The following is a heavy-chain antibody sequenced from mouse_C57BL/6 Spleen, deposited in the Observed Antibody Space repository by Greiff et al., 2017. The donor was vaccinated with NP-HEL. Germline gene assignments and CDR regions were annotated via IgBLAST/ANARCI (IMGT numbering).Heavy chain of an antibody. CDR2: IDPSDSET. CDR3: ARRYYGSRAWFAY. D-gene: IGHD1-1*01. CDR1: GYTFTSYW. Sequence: QVQLQQSGAELVRPGSSVKLSCKASGYTFTSYWMHWVKQRPIQGLEWIGNIDPSDSETHYNQKFKDKATLTVDKSSSTAYMQLSSLTSEDSAVYYCARRYYGSRAWFAYWGQGTLVTVSA. V-gene: IGHV1-52*01. J-gene: IGHJ3*01.